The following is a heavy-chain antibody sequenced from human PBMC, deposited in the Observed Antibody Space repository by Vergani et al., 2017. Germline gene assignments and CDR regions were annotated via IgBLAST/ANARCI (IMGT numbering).Heavy chain of an antibody. CDR3: ARGTTVAPYWYFDL. D-gene: IGHD4-23*01. V-gene: IGHV1-69*01. CDR2: IIPIFGTA. CDR1: GYTFVNHP. J-gene: IGHJ2*01. Sequence: QAQLGQSDSEVKKPGDSVTLSCKTSGYTFVNHPITWVRQAPGQGLEWMGGIIPIFGTANYAQKFQGRVTITADESTSTAYMELSSLRSEDTAVYYCARGTTVAPYWYFDLWGRGTLVTVSS.